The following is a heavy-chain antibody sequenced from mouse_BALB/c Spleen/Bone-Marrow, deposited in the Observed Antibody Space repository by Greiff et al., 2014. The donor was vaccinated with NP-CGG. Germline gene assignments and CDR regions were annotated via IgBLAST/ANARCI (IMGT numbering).Heavy chain of an antibody. V-gene: IGHV14-3*02. Sequence: EVQLQQSGAELVKPGASVKLSCTASGFNIKDTYMHWVKQRPEQGLEWIGRIDPANGDTKYDPKFQGKATITADTSSNTAYLQLSSMTADTTVFYCSARGCVYYDCDGWFDYWGQGTLVTVSA. CDR2: IDPANGDT. D-gene: IGHD2-4*01. CDR3: ARGCVYYDCDGWFDY. J-gene: IGHJ3*01. CDR1: GFNIKDTY.